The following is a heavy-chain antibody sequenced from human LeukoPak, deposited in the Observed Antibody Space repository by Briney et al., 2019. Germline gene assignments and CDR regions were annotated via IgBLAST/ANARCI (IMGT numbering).Heavy chain of an antibody. J-gene: IGHJ4*02. D-gene: IGHD5-24*01. V-gene: IGHV3-48*01. CDR1: GFTFSAYS. Sequence: GGSLRLSCAASGFTFSAYSMNWVRQAPGKGLEWISYIGISSGNTKYADSVKGRFTISGDKARNSLYLQMNSLRVEDTAVYYCARDYKYAFDNWGQGTLVTVSS. CDR2: IGISSGNT. CDR3: ARDYKYAFDN.